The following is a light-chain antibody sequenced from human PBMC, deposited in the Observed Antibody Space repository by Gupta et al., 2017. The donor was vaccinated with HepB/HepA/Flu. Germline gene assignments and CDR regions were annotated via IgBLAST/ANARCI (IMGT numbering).Light chain of an antibody. V-gene: IGKV3-15*01. CDR2: GAS. J-gene: IGKJ2*02. CDR3: QQKNNWPRT. Sequence: EIVMTQSPATLSVSPGETVTLSCRASQNININLGWYQQKPGQAPSLLIYGASTRATGVPVRFSGSGSGTEFTLTISSLQAEDFAVYYCQQKNNWPRTFGQGTKVEIK. CDR1: QNININ.